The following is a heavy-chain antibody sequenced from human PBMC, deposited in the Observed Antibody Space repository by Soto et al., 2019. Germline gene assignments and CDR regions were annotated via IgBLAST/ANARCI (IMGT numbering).Heavy chain of an antibody. Sequence: GGSLRLSCAASGFTFSSYGMHWVRQAPGKGLERVAVISYDGSNKYYADSVKGRFTISRDNSKNTLYLQMNSLRAEDTAVYYCAKEMGAMKVYYYGMDVWGQGTTVTVPS. CDR2: ISYDGSNK. CDR1: GFTFSSYG. J-gene: IGHJ6*02. V-gene: IGHV3-30*18. D-gene: IGHD1-26*01. CDR3: AKEMGAMKVYYYGMDV.